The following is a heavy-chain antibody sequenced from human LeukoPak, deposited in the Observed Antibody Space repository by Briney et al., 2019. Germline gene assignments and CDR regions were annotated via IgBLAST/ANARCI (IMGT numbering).Heavy chain of an antibody. CDR2: IKEDGSKR. V-gene: IGHV3-7*01. D-gene: IGHD2-15*01. CDR3: TRGSRCSGGGCRNLHYYGLDV. CDR1: GFTFSTYW. J-gene: IGHJ6*01. Sequence: GGSLRLSCAASGFTFSTYWMTWVRQAPGKGLEWVANIKEDGSKRYYVYSVKGRFTISADNAKNTLYLQMNSLRAEDTSVYYCTRGSRCSGGGCRNLHYYGLDVWGQGTTVTVSS.